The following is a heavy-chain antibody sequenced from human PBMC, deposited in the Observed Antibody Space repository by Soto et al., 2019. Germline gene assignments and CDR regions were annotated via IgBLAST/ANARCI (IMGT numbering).Heavy chain of an antibody. V-gene: IGHV3-23*01. D-gene: IGHD3-22*01. Sequence: GGSLRLSCAASGFTFSIYGMSWVRQAPGKGLEWVSAISGSGGSTYYADSVKGRFTISRDNSKNTLYLQMNSLRAEDTAVYYCAKTYDSSVYYYSHYYYYYGMDVWGQGTTVTVSS. CDR1: GFTFSIYG. J-gene: IGHJ6*02. CDR3: AKTYDSSVYYYSHYYYYYGMDV. CDR2: ISGSGGST.